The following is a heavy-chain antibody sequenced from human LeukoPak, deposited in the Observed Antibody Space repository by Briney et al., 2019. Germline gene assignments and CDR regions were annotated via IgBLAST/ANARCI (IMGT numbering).Heavy chain of an antibody. CDR1: GFTFSDYY. V-gene: IGHV3-11*01. CDR3: AREKKTEWTTGAFDM. D-gene: IGHD3-3*01. Sequence: GGSLRLSCAASGFTFSDYYMSWIRQAPETGLEWLSYTSPSGGTIYYTDSVKGRFTMSRGNAQNALYLEMNSLRAEDTAVYYCAREKKTEWTTGAFDMWGQGTMVIVSS. CDR2: TSPSGGTI. J-gene: IGHJ3*02.